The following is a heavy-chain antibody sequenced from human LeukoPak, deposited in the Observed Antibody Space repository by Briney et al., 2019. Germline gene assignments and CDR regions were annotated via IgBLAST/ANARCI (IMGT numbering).Heavy chain of an antibody. J-gene: IGHJ4*02. D-gene: IGHD3-9*01. CDR3: ARDRPTLTGYCPFDY. CDR2: VSGSGGYT. V-gene: IGHV3-23*01. Sequence: GGSLRLSCAASGFTFSNYGMSWVRQAPGRGLEWVSTVSGSGGYTYYADSVKGRFTISRDNSKNTLYLQMNSLRAEDTAVYYCARDRPTLTGYCPFDYWGQGTLVTVSS. CDR1: GFTFSNYG.